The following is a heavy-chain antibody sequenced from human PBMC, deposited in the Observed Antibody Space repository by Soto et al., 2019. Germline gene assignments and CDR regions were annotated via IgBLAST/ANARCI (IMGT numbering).Heavy chain of an antibody. CDR2: ISSDGSKK. CDR3: ASPTRRAHSALDI. Sequence: QVQLVESGGGVVQPGRSLRLSCAASGFTFSSYAMHWVRQAPGKGLEWVAVISSDGSKKYYADSGKGRFTIFRDNSKNTLYLQMNSLRPEDTDVYYCASPTRRAHSALDIWGQGTMVTVSS. CDR1: GFTFSSYA. J-gene: IGHJ3*02. D-gene: IGHD2-2*01. V-gene: IGHV3-30-3*01.